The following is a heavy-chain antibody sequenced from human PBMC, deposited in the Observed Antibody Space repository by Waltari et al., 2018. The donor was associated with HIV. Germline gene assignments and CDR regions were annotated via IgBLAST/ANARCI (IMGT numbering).Heavy chain of an antibody. V-gene: IGHV3-33*01. Sequence: QVQLVESGGGVVQPGRSLRLSCAASGFTFSSYGMHWVRQAPGKGVEWVAVKWYEGTNKYYADSVKGRFTISRDNSKNTLYMQMNSLRAEDTAVYYCARDRSEGGGYYYYGLDVWGQGTTVTVSS. CDR1: GFTFSSYG. CDR2: KWYEGTNK. D-gene: IGHD2-15*01. J-gene: IGHJ6*02. CDR3: ARDRSEGGGYYYYGLDV.